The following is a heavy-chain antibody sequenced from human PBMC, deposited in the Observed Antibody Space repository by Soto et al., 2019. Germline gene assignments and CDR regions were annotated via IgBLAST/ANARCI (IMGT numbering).Heavy chain of an antibody. J-gene: IGHJ5*02. V-gene: IGHV4-30-2*01. CDR1: GDTISTGGYT. D-gene: IGHD2-8*01. CDR3: ARNGDCTRPGCIVGWFEP. Sequence: SETLSLTCDVSGDTISTGGYTWAWIRQPPGKALEWIGHTYHSGNPYYNPSLKSRVIISVDRSKNQFSLKVRSVTAADTAVYYCARNGDCTRPGCIVGWFEPWGQGTLVTVS. CDR2: TYHSGNP.